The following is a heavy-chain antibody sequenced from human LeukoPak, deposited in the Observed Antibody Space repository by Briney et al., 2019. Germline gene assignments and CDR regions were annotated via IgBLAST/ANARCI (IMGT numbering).Heavy chain of an antibody. Sequence: GGSLRLSCAASGFIFSDYGMHWVRQAPGKGLEWVAFIRYDGVNKYYADSLKGRFTMSRDNSKNTLSLQMNSLRVEDTAVYYCVKDPPATTGSVWDQGTLVTVSS. J-gene: IGHJ4*02. V-gene: IGHV3-30*02. D-gene: IGHD6-13*01. CDR2: IRYDGVNK. CDR1: GFIFSDYG. CDR3: VKDPPATTGSV.